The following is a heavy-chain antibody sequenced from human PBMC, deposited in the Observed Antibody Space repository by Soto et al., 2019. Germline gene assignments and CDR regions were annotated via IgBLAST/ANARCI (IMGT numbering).Heavy chain of an antibody. CDR3: ARVASDFWSGPHPRAYYYGMNV. D-gene: IGHD3-3*01. Sequence: SETLPLTCTVSGGSISSGDYDWSWIRQPPGKGLEWIGYIYYSGSTYYNPSLKSRVTISVDTSKNQFSLKLSSVTAADTAVYYCARVASDFWSGPHPRAYYYGMNVWGQGSTVTVSS. CDR2: IYYSGST. J-gene: IGHJ6*02. V-gene: IGHV4-30-4*01. CDR1: GGSISSGDYD.